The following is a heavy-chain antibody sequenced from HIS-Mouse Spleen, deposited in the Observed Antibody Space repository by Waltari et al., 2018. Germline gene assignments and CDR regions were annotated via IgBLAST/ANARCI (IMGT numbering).Heavy chain of an antibody. CDR2: IYYSGST. Sequence: QVQLQQWGAGLLKPSETLSLTCAVYGGSFSGYYWSWIRQPPGKGLEWIGSIYYSGSTYYNPSLKSRVTISVDTSKNQFSLKLSSVTAADTAVYYCAREGTGDDYWGQGTLVTVSS. CDR3: AREGTGDDY. D-gene: IGHD7-27*01. CDR1: GGSFSGYY. J-gene: IGHJ4*02. V-gene: IGHV4-34*01.